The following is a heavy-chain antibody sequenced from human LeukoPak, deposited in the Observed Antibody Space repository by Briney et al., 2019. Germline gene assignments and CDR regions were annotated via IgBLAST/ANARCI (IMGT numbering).Heavy chain of an antibody. V-gene: IGHV3-21*01. D-gene: IGHD3-3*01. Sequence: GGSLRLSCAASGFTFSSYSMNWVRQAPGKGLEWVSSISSSSSYIYYADSVKGRFTISRDNAKNSLYLQMDSLRAEDTAVYYCARGAITNLYVWGKGTTVTISS. CDR3: ARGAITNLYV. CDR2: ISSSSSYI. CDR1: GFTFSSYS. J-gene: IGHJ6*04.